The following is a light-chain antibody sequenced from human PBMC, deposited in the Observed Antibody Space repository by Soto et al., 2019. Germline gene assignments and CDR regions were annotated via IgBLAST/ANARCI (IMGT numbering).Light chain of an antibody. Sequence: IPLTQSPSTLSASLPDRFNIXQQTCQGLRGWLAWYQQKPGKAPKLLIYKTSSLESGVPSRFSGSGSGTEFTLTIRSLQPDDFAVYHCQQYGSLPYTLGQGTKVDI. CDR2: KTS. V-gene: IGKV1-5*03. J-gene: IGKJ2*01. CDR3: QQYGSLPYT. CDR1: QGLRGW.